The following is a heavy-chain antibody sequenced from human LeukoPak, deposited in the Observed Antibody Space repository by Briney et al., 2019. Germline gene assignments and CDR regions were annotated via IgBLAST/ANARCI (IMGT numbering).Heavy chain of an antibody. V-gene: IGHV4-34*01. CDR3: AGPGAARLDY. Sequence: SETLSLTCAVYGGSFSGYYWSWIRQPPGKGLEWIGEINHRGSTNYNPSLKSRVTISVDTSKSQFSLRLNSVTAADTAVYYCAGPGAARLDYWGQGTLVTVSS. J-gene: IGHJ4*02. CDR1: GGSFSGYY. CDR2: INHRGST. D-gene: IGHD6-6*01.